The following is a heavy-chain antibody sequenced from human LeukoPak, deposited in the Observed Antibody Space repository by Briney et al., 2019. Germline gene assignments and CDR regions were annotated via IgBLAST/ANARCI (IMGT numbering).Heavy chain of an antibody. CDR2: IRYDGNNK. J-gene: IGHJ4*02. V-gene: IGHV3-30*02. CDR3: AKTIHSSSWYGGPFDY. CDR1: GFTFSDYS. D-gene: IGHD6-13*01. Sequence: GGSLRLSCAASGFTFSDYSMHWVRQAPGKGLNWVAFIRYDGNNKYYADSVKGRFTISRDNSKNTLYLQMNSLRAEDTAVYYCAKTIHSSSWYGGPFDYWGQGTLVTVSS.